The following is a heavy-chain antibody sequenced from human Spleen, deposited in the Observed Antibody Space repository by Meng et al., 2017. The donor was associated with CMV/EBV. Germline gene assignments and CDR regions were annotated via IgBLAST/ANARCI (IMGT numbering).Heavy chain of an antibody. D-gene: IGHD4-11*01. V-gene: IGHV1-2*02. CDR3: AAYSNYWY. Sequence: ASVKVSCKASGYTFTGYYMHWVRQAPGQGLEWMGWINPNSGGTHYAQKFQGRVTMTSDTSTSTVYMELSSLRSEDTAVYYCAAYSNYWYWGQGTLVTVSS. J-gene: IGHJ4*02. CDR2: INPNSGGT. CDR1: GYTFTGYY.